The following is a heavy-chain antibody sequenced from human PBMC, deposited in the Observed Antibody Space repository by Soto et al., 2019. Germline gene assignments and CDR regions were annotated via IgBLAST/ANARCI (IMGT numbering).Heavy chain of an antibody. CDR2: INHSGST. CDR3: ARNRASIAARQMDY. J-gene: IGHJ4*02. Sequence: PSETLSLTCAVYGGSFIGYYWSWIRQPPGKGLEWIGEINHSGSTNYNPSLKSRVTISVDTSKNQFSLKLSSVTAADTAVYYCARNRASIAARQMDYWGQGTLVTVS. D-gene: IGHD6-6*01. V-gene: IGHV4-34*01. CDR1: GGSFIGYY.